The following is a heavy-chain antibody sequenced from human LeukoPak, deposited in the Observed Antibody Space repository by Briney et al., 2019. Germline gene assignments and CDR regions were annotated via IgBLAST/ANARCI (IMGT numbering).Heavy chain of an antibody. Sequence: SETLSLTCTVSGGSISSYYWSWIRQPPGQGLEWIAYISDIGSINYNPSLKSRVTISLDTSKNQFSLKVSSVTAADTAVYYCAGHHPRNTVDFWGQGTLVTVSS. V-gene: IGHV4-59*08. J-gene: IGHJ4*02. CDR1: GGSISSYY. D-gene: IGHD2-8*02. CDR2: ISDIGSI. CDR3: AGHHPRNTVDF.